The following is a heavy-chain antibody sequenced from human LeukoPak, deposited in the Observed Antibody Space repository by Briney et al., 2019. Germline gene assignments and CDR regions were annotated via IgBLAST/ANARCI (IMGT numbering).Heavy chain of an antibody. J-gene: IGHJ4*02. V-gene: IGHV3-23*01. CDR1: GFTFNTYA. CDR2: TSSSGGTT. D-gene: IGHD3-10*01. CDR3: AKDRLAWSSGFDY. Sequence: GGSLRLSFAASGFTFNTYAMSWVRQAPGKGLEWISVTSSSGGTTYYADSVKGRFTISRDNSKNTVYLQMNSLRAEDTAVYYCAKDRLAWSSGFDYWGQGTLVTVSS.